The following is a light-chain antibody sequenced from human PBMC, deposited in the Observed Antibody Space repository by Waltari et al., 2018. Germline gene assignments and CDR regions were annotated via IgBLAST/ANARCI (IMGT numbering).Light chain of an antibody. V-gene: IGKV4-1*01. Sequence: DIVMTQSPDSLAVSLGERATINCKSSQSVLYSSNNKNYLAWYQQKPGQPPKLRIYWAYTREPGVPDRFSGSGSGTDFTLTISSLQAEDVAVYYCQQYYSTPPTFGQGTKVEIK. CDR1: QSVLYSSNNKNY. CDR2: WAY. CDR3: QQYYSTPPT. J-gene: IGKJ1*01.